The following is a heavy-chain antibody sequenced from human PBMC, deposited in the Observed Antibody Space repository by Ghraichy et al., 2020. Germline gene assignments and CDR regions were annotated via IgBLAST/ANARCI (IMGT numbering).Heavy chain of an antibody. D-gene: IGHD1-1*01. CDR3: ARGSYNYSYYAMDV. CDR1: GYTVTSYA. Sequence: ASVKVSCKASGYTVTSYAHNWVRQATGQGNEWMGWMNPNSGNTGYAQKCQGRVTMTRNISISTAYMELSSLRSEDTAVYYCARGSYNYSYYAMDVWGQGTSLTVSS. J-gene: IGHJ6*02. V-gene: IGHV1-8*01. CDR2: MNPNSGNT.